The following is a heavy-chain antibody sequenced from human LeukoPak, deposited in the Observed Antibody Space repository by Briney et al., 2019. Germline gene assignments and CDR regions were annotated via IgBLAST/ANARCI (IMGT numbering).Heavy chain of an antibody. Sequence: SVKVSCKASGGTFSSYAISWVRQAPGQGLEWMGGITPIFGTANYAQKFQGRVTITADESTSTAYMELSSLRSEDTAVYYCARYDSSGPIGYYYGMDVWGQGTTVTVSS. J-gene: IGHJ6*02. V-gene: IGHV1-69*13. CDR1: GGTFSSYA. CDR3: ARYDSSGPIGYYYGMDV. D-gene: IGHD3-22*01. CDR2: ITPIFGTA.